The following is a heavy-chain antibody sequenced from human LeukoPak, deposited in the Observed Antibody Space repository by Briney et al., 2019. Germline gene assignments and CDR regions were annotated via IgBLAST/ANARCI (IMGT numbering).Heavy chain of an antibody. Sequence: GGSLRLSCAASGFNFGTYAMGWVRQAPGKGLEWVSAMSASVGNTYYADSVKGRFTISRDSSKNTVYLQMNSLRVEDTAIYYCTKVKTYDSSGYYSHCFDYWGQGTLATVSS. J-gene: IGHJ4*02. CDR3: TKVKTYDSSGYYSHCFDY. D-gene: IGHD3-22*01. CDR1: GFNFGTYA. V-gene: IGHV3-23*01. CDR2: MSASVGNT.